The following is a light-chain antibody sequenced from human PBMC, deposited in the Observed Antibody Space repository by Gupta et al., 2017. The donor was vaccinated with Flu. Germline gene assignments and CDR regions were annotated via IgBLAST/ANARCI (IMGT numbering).Light chain of an antibody. Sequence: SVLTQPPSASGTPGQRVTISCSGSSSNIGNNTVNWYQQLPGTAPRLLIYNNDQRPSGVPDRFSGSKSGTSASLAISGLLSEDEADYYCATWDDSLNGLFGGGTKLTVL. CDR3: ATWDDSLNGL. CDR1: SSNIGNNT. J-gene: IGLJ2*01. V-gene: IGLV1-44*01. CDR2: NND.